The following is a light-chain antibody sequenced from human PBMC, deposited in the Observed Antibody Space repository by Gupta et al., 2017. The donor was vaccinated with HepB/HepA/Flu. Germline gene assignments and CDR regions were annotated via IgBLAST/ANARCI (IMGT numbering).Light chain of an antibody. CDR1: KLEDKY. J-gene: IGLJ1*01. Sequence: SYDLSQPPSVSVSPGQTVSISRSGDKLEDKYVSWYQQRPGQSPVLVIFKDIKRPSEIPERFSGSNSANTATLTISGAQAVDDADYFCQAWDGSAVVFGAGTKVTVL. CDR2: KDI. CDR3: QAWDGSAVV. V-gene: IGLV3-1*01.